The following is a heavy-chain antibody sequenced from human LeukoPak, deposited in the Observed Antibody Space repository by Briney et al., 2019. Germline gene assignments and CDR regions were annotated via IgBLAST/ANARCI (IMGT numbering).Heavy chain of an antibody. Sequence: SETLSLTCAVYGGSFSDYHWSWIRQPPGKGLEWIGEINHSGSTNYNPSLKSRVTISVDTSKNQFSLKLSSVTAADTAVYYCARGRSDYVWGSYRYDRSQYYFDYWGQGTLVTVSS. J-gene: IGHJ4*02. CDR2: INHSGST. CDR3: ARGRSDYVWGSYRYDRSQYYFDY. D-gene: IGHD3-16*02. V-gene: IGHV4-34*01. CDR1: GGSFSDYH.